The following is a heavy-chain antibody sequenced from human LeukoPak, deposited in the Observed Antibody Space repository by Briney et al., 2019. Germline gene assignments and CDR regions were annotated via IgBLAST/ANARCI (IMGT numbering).Heavy chain of an antibody. Sequence: SECLSLTCSVSGGSISSYYWSWVRQPPGKGLEWIGNIYYTASTNYNPSLKSRVIISIDTSKNQFSLRLSSVTAADTAVYYCAALGDYAVFGLDYWGQGTLVTVSS. V-gene: IGHV4-59*08. D-gene: IGHD4-17*01. CDR3: AALGDYAVFGLDY. J-gene: IGHJ4*02. CDR2: IYYTAST. CDR1: GGSISSYY.